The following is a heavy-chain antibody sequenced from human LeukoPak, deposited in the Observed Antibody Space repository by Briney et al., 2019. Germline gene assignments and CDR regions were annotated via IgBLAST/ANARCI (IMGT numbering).Heavy chain of an antibody. CDR1: GFTFSSYS. J-gene: IGHJ6*03. CDR3: AKRGVAAAMGIYYYYYMDV. V-gene: IGHV3-23*01. CDR2: ISSSGGHT. Sequence: GGSLRLSCAASGFTFSSYSMNWVRQAPGRGPEWVSTISSSGGHTYYADSVKGRFTIFRDNSKNTLYLQMNSLRADDTAVYYCAKRGVAAAMGIYYYYYMDVWGKGTTVTVSS. D-gene: IGHD2-2*01.